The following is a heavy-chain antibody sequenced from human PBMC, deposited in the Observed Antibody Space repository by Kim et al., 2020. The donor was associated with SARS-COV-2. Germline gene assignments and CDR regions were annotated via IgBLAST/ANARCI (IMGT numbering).Heavy chain of an antibody. CDR3: ARGRAMDV. J-gene: IGHJ6*02. V-gene: IGHV3-7*01. CDR1: GFTFSTYW. CDR2: IKHDGSEK. Sequence: GGSLRLSCAASGFTFSTYWLNWGRQAPGKGLEWVANIKHDGSEKYYVDSVKGRFTISRDNAQNSLYLQMNSLRAEDTAVYYCARGRAMDVWGQGTTVTVSS.